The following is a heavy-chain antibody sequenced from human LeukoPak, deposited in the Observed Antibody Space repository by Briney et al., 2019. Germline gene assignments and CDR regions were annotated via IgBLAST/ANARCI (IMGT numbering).Heavy chain of an antibody. V-gene: IGHV3-21*01. Sequence: GGSLRLSCAASGFTFSSYNMSWVRQAPGKGLEWVSSISSSSSYIYYADSVKGRFTISRDNSKNTLYLQMNSLRAEDTAVYYCAKDRRPYTAYVRGLDFWGQGTLVTVSS. D-gene: IGHD5-12*01. CDR2: ISSSSSYI. CDR3: AKDRRPYTAYVRGLDF. J-gene: IGHJ4*02. CDR1: GFTFSSYN.